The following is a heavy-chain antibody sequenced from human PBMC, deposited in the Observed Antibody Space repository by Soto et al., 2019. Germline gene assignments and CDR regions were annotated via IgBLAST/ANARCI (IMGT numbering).Heavy chain of an antibody. J-gene: IGHJ5*02. Sequence: QVQLVQSGGEMRKPGASVKVSCKASGYTFTNFGISWVRQAPGQGFQWVGWISGYNGDTNYAPKFRRRVIMTKDTSTTTAYMELTTLTSDETALYYCARDYDIWGEDWFDPWGQGTLVTVSS. CDR1: GYTFTNFG. V-gene: IGHV1-18*01. D-gene: IGHD3-9*01. CDR2: ISGYNGDT. CDR3: ARDYDIWGEDWFDP.